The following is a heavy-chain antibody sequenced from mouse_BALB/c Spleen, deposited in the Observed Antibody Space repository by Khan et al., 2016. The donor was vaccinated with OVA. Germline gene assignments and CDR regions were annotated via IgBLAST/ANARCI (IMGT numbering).Heavy chain of an antibody. CDR3: ARDYWVAY. CDR1: GFTFSNYA. Sequence: EVNVVESGGGLVKPGGSLKLSCAASGFTFSNYAMSWVRQSPEKRLEWVASISSGDSTYYPDSGKGRFTISRDNARNILYLQMSSLRSEDTAIYYCARDYWVAYWGQGTLVTVSA. V-gene: IGHV5-6-5*01. J-gene: IGHJ3*01. CDR2: ISSGDST.